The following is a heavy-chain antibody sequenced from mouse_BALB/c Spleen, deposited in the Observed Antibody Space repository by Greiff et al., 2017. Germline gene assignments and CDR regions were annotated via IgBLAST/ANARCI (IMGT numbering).Heavy chain of an antibody. CDR1: GYTFTDYA. CDR3: ARWEYYGSSWFAY. Sequence: GVSVKISCKGSGYTFTDYAMHWVKQSHAKSLEWIGVISTYYGDASYNQKFKGKATMTVDKSSSTAYMELARLTSEDSAIYYCARWEYYGSSWFAYWGQGTLVTVSA. J-gene: IGHJ3*01. D-gene: IGHD1-1*01. V-gene: IGHV1S137*01. CDR2: ISTYYGDA.